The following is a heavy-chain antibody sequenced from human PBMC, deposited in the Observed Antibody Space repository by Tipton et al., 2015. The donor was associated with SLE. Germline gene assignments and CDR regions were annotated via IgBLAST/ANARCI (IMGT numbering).Heavy chain of an antibody. Sequence: TLSLTCAVSGYSISSGYYWGWIRQPPGKGLEWIGSIYHSGSTYYSPSLKSRVTISVDTPKNQFSLKLSSVTAADTAVYYCARGGVTTVTAVWGQGTMVTVSS. V-gene: IGHV4-38-2*01. CDR1: GYSISSGYY. CDR3: ARGGVTTVTAV. CDR2: IYHSGST. J-gene: IGHJ3*01. D-gene: IGHD4-17*01.